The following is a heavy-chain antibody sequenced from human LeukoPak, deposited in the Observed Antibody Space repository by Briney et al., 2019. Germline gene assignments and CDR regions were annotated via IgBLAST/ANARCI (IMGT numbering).Heavy chain of an antibody. CDR2: ISYEGDST. Sequence: PGGSLRLSCAASGFIFRIYGMHWVRQAPGKGLEWVALISYEGDSTYYADSVKGRFTISRENAKNSLYLQMNSLRAGDTAVYYCARGYSGSYPGFDYWGQGTLVTVSS. V-gene: IGHV3-30*03. D-gene: IGHD1-26*01. J-gene: IGHJ4*02. CDR3: ARGYSGSYPGFDY. CDR1: GFIFRIYG.